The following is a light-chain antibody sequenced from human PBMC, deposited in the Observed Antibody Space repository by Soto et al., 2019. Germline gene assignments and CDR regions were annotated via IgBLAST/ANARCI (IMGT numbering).Light chain of an antibody. V-gene: IGKV3-20*01. CDR3: QQYGSSRYT. CDR2: VAS. CDR1: QSVSSSY. Sequence: EIVLTQSPGTLSLSPGERATLSCRASQSVSSSYLAWYQQKPGQAPRLLIYVASRRATGIPDRFSGSGSGTDFTLISSRLEAEDCALYYCQQYGSSRYTFGQGTKLEIK. J-gene: IGKJ2*01.